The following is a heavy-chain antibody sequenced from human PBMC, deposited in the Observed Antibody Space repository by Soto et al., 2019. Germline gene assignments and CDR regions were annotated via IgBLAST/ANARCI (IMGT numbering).Heavy chain of an antibody. D-gene: IGHD5-12*01. V-gene: IGHV1-2*02. CDR2: INTRSGGT. Sequence: QVQLVQSGAEVKKPGASVKVSCKASGYTFTGNYIHWVRQAPGQGPEWMAWINTRSGGTDYAQKFQGRVTITRDTSINTAYLDLSRLTSDDTAMYYGVRGGGVDVVAPTRVVFDYWGQGTLLTVSS. J-gene: IGHJ4*02. CDR1: GYTFTGNY. CDR3: VRGGGVDVVAPTRVVFDY.